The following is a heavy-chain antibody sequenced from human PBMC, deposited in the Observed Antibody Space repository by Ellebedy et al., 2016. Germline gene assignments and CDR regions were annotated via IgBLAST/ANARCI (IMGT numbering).Heavy chain of an antibody. CDR2: INSDGSST. V-gene: IGHV3-74*01. J-gene: IGHJ4*02. Sequence: GESLKISCAASGFTFSGYWMHWVRQAPGEGLMWVSRINSDGSSTNYADSVKGRFTISRDNAKNALYLQMNSLRVEDTAVYYCVRGGQLDCWGQGTLVTVSS. CDR3: VRGGQLDC. CDR1: GFTFSGYW. D-gene: IGHD5-18*01.